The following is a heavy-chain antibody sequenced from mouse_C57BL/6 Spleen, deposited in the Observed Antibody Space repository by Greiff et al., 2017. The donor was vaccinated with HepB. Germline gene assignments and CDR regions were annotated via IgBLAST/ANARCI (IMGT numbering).Heavy chain of an antibody. CDR2: IYPGSGST. J-gene: IGHJ2*01. V-gene: IGHV1-55*01. D-gene: IGHD1-1*01. CDR1: GYTFTSYW. Sequence: QVQLKQPGAEPVKPGASVKMSCKASGYTFTSYWITWVKQRPGQGLEWIGDIYPGSGSTNYNEKFKSKATLPVDTSSSTAYMQLSSLTSEDSAVYYYARWGTVVASYYFDYWGQGTTLTVSS. CDR3: ARWGTVVASYYFDY.